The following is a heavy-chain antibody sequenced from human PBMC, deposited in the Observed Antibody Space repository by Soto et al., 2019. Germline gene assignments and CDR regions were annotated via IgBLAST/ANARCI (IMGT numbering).Heavy chain of an antibody. CDR1: GGTFSSYA. V-gene: IGHV1-69*12. Sequence: QVQLVQSGAEVKKPGSSVKVSCKASGGTFSSYAISWVRQAPGQGLEWMGGIIPIFGTANYAQKFQGRVTITADEXXRXDXXELSSLRSEDTAVYYCARDAADSSGYYYPLRALDYWGQGTLVTVSS. D-gene: IGHD3-22*01. CDR3: ARDAADSSGYYYPLRALDY. J-gene: IGHJ4*02. CDR2: IIPIFGTA.